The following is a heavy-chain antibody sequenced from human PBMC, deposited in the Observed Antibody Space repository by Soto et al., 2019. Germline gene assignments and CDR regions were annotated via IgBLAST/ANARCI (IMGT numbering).Heavy chain of an antibody. Sequence: QVQLVQSGAEVKKPGASVKDSCKDSGYTFTSYDINWLRQATGQGLEWMGWMNPNSGNTGYAQKFQGRVTMTRNTAISTASMELNSLRSEDTAVYYCARRGLSSWSTFRYHYYGMDVWGQGTTVTVSS. CDR1: GYTFTSYD. CDR2: MNPNSGNT. D-gene: IGHD6-6*01. CDR3: ARRGLSSWSTFRYHYYGMDV. J-gene: IGHJ6*02. V-gene: IGHV1-8*01.